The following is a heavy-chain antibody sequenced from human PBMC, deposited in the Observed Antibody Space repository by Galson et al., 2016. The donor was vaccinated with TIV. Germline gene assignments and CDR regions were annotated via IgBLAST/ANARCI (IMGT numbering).Heavy chain of an antibody. V-gene: IGHV5-10-1*01. CDR3: ARGVSTGSGWLDP. CDR2: IDPSDSYI. D-gene: IGHD3-3*01. Sequence: QSGADVKKPGESLRISCKGSGSSFTNYWITWVRQMPGKGLEWMGRIDPSDSYINYSPSFQGHVTISADRSINTAYLQWSSLKASDSAMYYCARGVSTGSGWLDPWGQGTLVTVSS. J-gene: IGHJ5*02. CDR1: GSSFTNYW.